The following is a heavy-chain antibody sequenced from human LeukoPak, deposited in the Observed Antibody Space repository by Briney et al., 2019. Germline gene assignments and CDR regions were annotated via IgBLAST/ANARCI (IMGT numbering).Heavy chain of an antibody. CDR3: ARAPTSGWRPDYRFDP. D-gene: IGHD3-10*01. CDR2: IDEKRRT. CDR1: GSFSDHS. V-gene: IGHV4-34*01. Sequence: SETLSLTCAVYGSFSDHSWSWVRQPPGKGLEWIGEIDEKRRTSYSPSLTSRVTMSVDTSKNQFSLKLSSVTAADTAVYYCARAPTSGWRPDYRFDPWGQGTLVTVSS. J-gene: IGHJ5*02.